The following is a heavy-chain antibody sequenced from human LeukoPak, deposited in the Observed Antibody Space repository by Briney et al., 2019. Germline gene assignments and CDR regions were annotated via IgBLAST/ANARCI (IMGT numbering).Heavy chain of an antibody. CDR3: AKGRDGYNADFDY. CDR1: GFTFSSYA. Sequence: GGSLRLSCAASGFTFSSYAMSWVRQAPGKGLEWVLGISGSGGSTYYADSVKGRFTISRDNSKNTLYLQMNSLRAEDTAVYYCAKGRDGYNADFDYWGQGTLVTVSS. D-gene: IGHD5-12*01. J-gene: IGHJ4*02. CDR2: ISGSGGST. V-gene: IGHV3-23*01.